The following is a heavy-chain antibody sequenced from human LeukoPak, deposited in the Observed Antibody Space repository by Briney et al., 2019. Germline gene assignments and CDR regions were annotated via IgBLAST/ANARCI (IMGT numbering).Heavy chain of an antibody. CDR3: AKDQGSLVFDI. J-gene: IGHJ3*02. Sequence: GGSLRLSCVASGFTFRTYAMSWVRQAPGKGLEWVSAISHSGDRTYNADSVKGRFTISRDNSKNTLYLQMNSLRAEDTAVYYCAKDQGSLVFDIWGQGTMVTVSS. CDR2: ISHSGDRT. CDR1: GFTFRTYA. V-gene: IGHV3-23*01.